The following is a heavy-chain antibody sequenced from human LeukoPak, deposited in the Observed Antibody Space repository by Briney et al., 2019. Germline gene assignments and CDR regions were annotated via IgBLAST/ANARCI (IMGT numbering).Heavy chain of an antibody. CDR1: GYSISSGYY. J-gene: IGHJ4*02. D-gene: IGHD3-10*01. CDR2: IYHSGST. Sequence: SETLSLTCTVSGYSISSGYYWGWIRQPPGKGLEWIGSIYHSGSTYYNPSLKSRVTISVDTSKNQFSLKLSSVTAADTAVYYCARDPKDADYYGSGSYRGGNYWGQGTLVTVSS. CDR3: ARDPKDADYYGSGSYRGGNY. V-gene: IGHV4-38-2*02.